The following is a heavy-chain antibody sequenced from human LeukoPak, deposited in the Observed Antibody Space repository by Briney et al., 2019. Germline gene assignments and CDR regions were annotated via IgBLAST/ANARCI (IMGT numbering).Heavy chain of an antibody. Sequence: PGRSLRLSCAASGFTFSRDGMHWVRQAPGKGLEWVAVIWYDGSKKYYADSVKGRFTISRDNSKNTLYLQMNSLRAEDTAVYYCARVDYDFWSGYTFDYWGQGTLVTVSS. D-gene: IGHD3-3*01. V-gene: IGHV3-33*01. J-gene: IGHJ4*02. CDR2: IWYDGSKK. CDR1: GFTFSRDG. CDR3: ARVDYDFWSGYTFDY.